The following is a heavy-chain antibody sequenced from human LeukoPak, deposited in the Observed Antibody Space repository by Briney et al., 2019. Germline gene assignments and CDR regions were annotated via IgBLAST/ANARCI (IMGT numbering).Heavy chain of an antibody. CDR1: GGSFSGYY. J-gene: IGHJ4*02. D-gene: IGHD4-17*01. CDR2: INHSGST. V-gene: IGHV4-34*01. CDR3: ARIDYGDFY. Sequence: SETLSLTCAVYGGSFSGYYWSWIRQPPGKGLEWIGEINHSGSTNYNPSLKSRATISVDTSKNQFSLKLSSVTAADTAVYYCARIDYGDFYWGQGTLVTVSS.